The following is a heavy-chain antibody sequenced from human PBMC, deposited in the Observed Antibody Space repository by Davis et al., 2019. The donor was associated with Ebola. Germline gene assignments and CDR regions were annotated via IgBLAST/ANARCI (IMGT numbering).Heavy chain of an antibody. D-gene: IGHD3-10*01. CDR1: GFSISNDA. Sequence: PGGSLRLSCAASGFSISNDAMNWVRQAPGKGLEWVSYLSGDSRTIHYADTVKDRFTISRDSVKNSLYLHMNSLRDEDTAIYYCARRGYSHYGMDVWGQGTTVAVSS. CDR2: LSGDSRTI. J-gene: IGHJ6*02. CDR3: ARRGYSHYGMDV. V-gene: IGHV3-48*02.